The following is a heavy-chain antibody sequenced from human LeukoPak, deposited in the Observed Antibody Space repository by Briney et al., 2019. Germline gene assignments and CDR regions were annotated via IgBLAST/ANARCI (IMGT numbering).Heavy chain of an antibody. CDR1: GLSFSSYW. Sequence: GGSLRLSCAASGLSFSSYWMSWFRQAPGKGLEWVANIKQDGSEKYYVDSVKGRFTVSRDNAKNLLYLQLNSLRAEDTAVYYCAKLQWEPPDHWGQGTLVTVSS. D-gene: IGHD1-26*01. J-gene: IGHJ4*02. CDR2: IKQDGSEK. CDR3: AKLQWEPPDH. V-gene: IGHV3-7*03.